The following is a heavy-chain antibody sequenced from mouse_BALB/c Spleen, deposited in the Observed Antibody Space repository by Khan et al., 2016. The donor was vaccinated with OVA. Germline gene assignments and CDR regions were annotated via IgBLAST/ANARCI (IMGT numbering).Heavy chain of an antibody. D-gene: IGHD2-10*01. J-gene: IGHJ4*01. CDR2: INTNTGEP. CDR3: ARPPYFSYVMGY. Sequence: QIQLVQSGPELKKPGETVKISCKASGYTFTNYGLNWVKQAPGKGLQWMGWINTNTGEPTYAVDFKGRFAFSLETSASTAYLQINNPKNEDTSTYFCARPPYFSYVMGYWGQGTSVTVSS. V-gene: IGHV9-3-1*01. CDR1: GYTFTNYG.